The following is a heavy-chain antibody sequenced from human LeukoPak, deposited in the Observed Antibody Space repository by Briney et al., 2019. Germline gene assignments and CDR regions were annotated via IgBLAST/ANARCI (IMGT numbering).Heavy chain of an antibody. D-gene: IGHD3-22*01. CDR2: INPNSGGT. Sequence: ASVKVPCKASGYTFTGYYMHWVRQAPGQGLEWMGWINPNSGGTNYAQKFQGRVTMTRDTSISTAYMELSRLRSDDTAVYYCARVGDSSGYFTGIDYWGQGTLVTVSS. CDR3: ARVGDSSGYFTGIDY. CDR1: GYTFTGYY. J-gene: IGHJ4*02. V-gene: IGHV1-2*02.